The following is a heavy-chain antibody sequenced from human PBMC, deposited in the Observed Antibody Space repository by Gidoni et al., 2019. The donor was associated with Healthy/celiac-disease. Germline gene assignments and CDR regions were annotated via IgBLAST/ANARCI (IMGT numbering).Heavy chain of an antibody. CDR2: ISSSSSYI. D-gene: IGHD2-15*01. Sequence: EVQLVESGGGLVKLGGSLSLSCAASGFTFSSYSMNWVRQAPGKGLEWLSSISSSSSYIYYADSVKGRFTISRDNAKNSLYLQMNSLRAEDTAVYYCSRDQRYCSGGSCYSWVPDAFDIWGQGTMVTVSS. V-gene: IGHV3-21*01. CDR3: SRDQRYCSGGSCYSWVPDAFDI. CDR1: GFTFSSYS. J-gene: IGHJ3*02.